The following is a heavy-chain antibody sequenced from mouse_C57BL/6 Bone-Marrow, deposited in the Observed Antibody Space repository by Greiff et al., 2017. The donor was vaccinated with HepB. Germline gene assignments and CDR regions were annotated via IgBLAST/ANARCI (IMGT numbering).Heavy chain of an antibody. V-gene: IGHV1-18*01. Sequence: VQLQQSGPELVKPGASVKIPCKASGYTFTDYNMDWVKQSHGKSLEWIGDINPNNGGTIYNQKFKGKATLTVDKSSSTAYMELRSLTSEDTAVYYCARSYSNYLAWLAYWGQGTLVTVSA. CDR3: ARSYSNYLAWLAY. CDR2: INPNNGGT. D-gene: IGHD2-5*01. CDR1: GYTFTDYN. J-gene: IGHJ3*01.